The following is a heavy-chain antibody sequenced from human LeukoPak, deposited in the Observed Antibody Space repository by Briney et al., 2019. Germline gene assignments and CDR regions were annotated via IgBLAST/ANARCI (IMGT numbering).Heavy chain of an antibody. CDR3: ARDSDSSGYHDAFDI. CDR1: GYSISSGYY. J-gene: IGHJ3*02. Sequence: SETLSLTCTVSGYSISSGYYWDWIRQPPGKGLEWIGTLSHSGSSYYNPSLKSRVTISVDTSKNQFSLKLSSVTAADTAVYYCARDSDSSGYHDAFDIWGQGTMVTVSS. D-gene: IGHD3-22*01. CDR2: LSHSGSS. V-gene: IGHV4-38-2*02.